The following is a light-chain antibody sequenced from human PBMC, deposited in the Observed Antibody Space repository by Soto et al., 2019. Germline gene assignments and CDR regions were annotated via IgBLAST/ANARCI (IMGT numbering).Light chain of an antibody. CDR2: GAS. CDR1: QSVTSSD. J-gene: IGKJ5*01. V-gene: IGKV3-20*01. CDR3: QQYGRSPLT. Sequence: EIVLTQSPGTLSLSPGERATLSCRASQSVTSSDLAWYQQKPGQAPRLLIYGASSRATGIPDRFSGSGSGTDFTLSISTLEPEDFAVYYCQQYGRSPLTFGQGTHWRLN.